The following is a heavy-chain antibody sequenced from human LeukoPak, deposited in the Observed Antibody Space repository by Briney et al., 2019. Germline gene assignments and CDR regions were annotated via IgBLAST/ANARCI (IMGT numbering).Heavy chain of an antibody. J-gene: IGHJ4*02. Sequence: GGSLTLSCAACGFTFSSYGMHWVRQAPGKGLEWVAVISYDGSNKYYADSVKGRFTISRDNSKNTLYLQMNSLRAEDTAVYYCAKDMSSGWRTGVFDYWGQGTLVTVSS. CDR3: AKDMSSGWRTGVFDY. D-gene: IGHD6-19*01. CDR2: ISYDGSNK. V-gene: IGHV3-30*18. CDR1: GFTFSSYG.